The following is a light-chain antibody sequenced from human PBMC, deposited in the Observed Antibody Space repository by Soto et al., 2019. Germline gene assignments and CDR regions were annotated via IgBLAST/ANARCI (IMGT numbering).Light chain of an antibody. CDR3: AASDDSLNAL. J-gene: IGLJ1*01. CDR1: SSNVGDNP. CDR2: IND. Sequence: QSLRTQPPSASGTPGHRITISCSGSSSNVGDNPVNWYQQLPGAAPKLLIYINDQRPSGVPDRFSGSKSGTSASLAISGLQPEDEADYYCAASDDSLNALFGTGTKVTVL. V-gene: IGLV1-44*01.